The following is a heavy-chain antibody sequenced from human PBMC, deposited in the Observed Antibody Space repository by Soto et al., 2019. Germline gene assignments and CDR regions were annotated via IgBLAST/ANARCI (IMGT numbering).Heavy chain of an antibody. Sequence: EVQLLESGGGLVQPGGSLRLSCAASGFTFSSYAMSWVRQAPGKGLEWVSAISGSGGSTYYADSVKGRFTISRDNSKNTLYLQMNSLRAEDTAVYYCAKDGSSWSYYFDYWGQVTLVTVSS. CDR3: AKDGSSWSYYFDY. V-gene: IGHV3-23*01. J-gene: IGHJ4*02. CDR1: GFTFSSYA. D-gene: IGHD6-13*01. CDR2: ISGSGGST.